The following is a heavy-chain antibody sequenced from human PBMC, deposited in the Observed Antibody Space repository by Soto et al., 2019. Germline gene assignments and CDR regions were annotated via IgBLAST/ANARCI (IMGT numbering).Heavy chain of an antibody. CDR3: AKDPPGYCSGGSCLDY. CDR1: GYTFTGYY. CDR2: INPNSGGT. Sequence: ASVKVSCKASGYTFTGYYMHWVRQAPGQGLEWMGWINPNSGGTNYAQKSQGWVTMTRDTSISTAYMELSRLRSDDTAVYYCAKDPPGYCSGGSCLDYSGQATLVTVSS. V-gene: IGHV1-2*04. J-gene: IGHJ4*02. D-gene: IGHD2-15*01.